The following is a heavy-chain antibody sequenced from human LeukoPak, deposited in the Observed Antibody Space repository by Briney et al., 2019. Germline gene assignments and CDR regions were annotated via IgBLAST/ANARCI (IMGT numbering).Heavy chain of an antibody. D-gene: IGHD3-3*01. Sequence: ASVKASCKVSGYTLTELSMHWVRQAPGKGLEWMGGFDPEDGETIYAQKFQGRVTMTEDTSTDTAYMELSSLRSEDTAVYYCATGRPTIFGVFGYMDVWGKGTTVTVSS. CDR2: FDPEDGET. CDR1: GYTLTELS. V-gene: IGHV1-24*01. J-gene: IGHJ6*03. CDR3: ATGRPTIFGVFGYMDV.